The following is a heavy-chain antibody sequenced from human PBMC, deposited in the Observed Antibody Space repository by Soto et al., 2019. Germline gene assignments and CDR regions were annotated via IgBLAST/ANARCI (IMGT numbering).Heavy chain of an antibody. CDR2: ISGSGGST. V-gene: IGHV3-23*01. CDR3: ANLPTRGYCYEYYYYYYGMDV. CDR1: GFTFSSYA. Sequence: GGSLRLSCAASGFTFSSYAMSWVRQAPGKGLEWVSAISGSGGSTYYADSVKGRFTISRDNSKNTLYLQMNSLRAEDTAVYYCANLPTRGYCYEYYYYYYGMDVWGQGTTVTVSS. D-gene: IGHD5-18*01. J-gene: IGHJ6*02.